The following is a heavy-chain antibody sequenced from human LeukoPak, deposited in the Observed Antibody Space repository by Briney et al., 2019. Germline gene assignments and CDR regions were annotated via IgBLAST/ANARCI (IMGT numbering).Heavy chain of an antibody. V-gene: IGHV4-39*07. CDR1: GGSISSSSYY. CDR3: ASIHSSCGGDCYSRRLYNWFDP. Sequence: PSETLSLTCTVSGGSISSSSYYWGWIRQPPGKGLEWIGSIYYSGSTYYNPSLKSRVTISVDTSKNQFSLKLSSVTAADTAVYYCASIHSSCGGDCYSRRLYNWFDPWGQGTLVTVSS. D-gene: IGHD2-21*02. CDR2: IYYSGST. J-gene: IGHJ5*02.